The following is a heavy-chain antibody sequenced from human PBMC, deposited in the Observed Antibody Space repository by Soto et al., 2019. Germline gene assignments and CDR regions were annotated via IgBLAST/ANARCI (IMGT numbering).Heavy chain of an antibody. CDR1: GFTFSSYA. J-gene: IGHJ4*02. Sequence: GGSLRLSCAASGFTFSSYAMHWVRQAPGKGLEWVAVISYDGSNKYYADSVKGRFTISRDNSKNTLYLQMNSLRAEDTAVYYCARDADYDFWSGYYTKGFDYWGQGALVTVSS. CDR3: ARDADYDFWSGYYTKGFDY. D-gene: IGHD3-3*01. CDR2: ISYDGSNK. V-gene: IGHV3-30*04.